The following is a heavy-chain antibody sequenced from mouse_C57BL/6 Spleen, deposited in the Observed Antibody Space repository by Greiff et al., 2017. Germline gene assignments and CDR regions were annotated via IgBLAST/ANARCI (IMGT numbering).Heavy chain of an antibody. D-gene: IGHD2-4*01. Sequence: QVQLQQSGAELVMPGASVKLSCKASGYTFTSYWMHWVKQRPGQGLEWIGEIDPSDSYTNYNQKFKGKSTLTVDKSSSTAYMQLSSLTSEDSAVYYCARSDYDYDGFAYWGQGTLVTVSA. CDR3: ARSDYDYDGFAY. CDR1: GYTFTSYW. V-gene: IGHV1-69*01. CDR2: IDPSDSYT. J-gene: IGHJ3*01.